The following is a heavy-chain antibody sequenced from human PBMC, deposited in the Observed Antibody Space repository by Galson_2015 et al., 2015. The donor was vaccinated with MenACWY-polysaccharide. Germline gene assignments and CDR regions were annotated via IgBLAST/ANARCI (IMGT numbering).Heavy chain of an antibody. Sequence: SLRLSCAASGFTFSSYAMSWVRQAPGKGLEWVSGVSASGGSTVYTDSAKGRFTMSRDNSKRSLYLQMNSLRAEDTAVYYCAKDTGPGEYAYSWGTFDIWGRGTKVTVSS. CDR2: VSASGGST. D-gene: IGHD3-10*01. CDR1: GFTFSSYA. V-gene: IGHV3-23*01. CDR3: AKDTGPGEYAYSWGTFDI. J-gene: IGHJ3*02.